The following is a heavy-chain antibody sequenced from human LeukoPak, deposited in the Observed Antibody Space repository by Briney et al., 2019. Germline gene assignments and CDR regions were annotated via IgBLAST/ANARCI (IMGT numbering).Heavy chain of an antibody. CDR3: ARVPTALAMVAATQGRNVWFDS. J-gene: IGHJ5*01. CDR2: INTHSGAT. CDR1: GYIFSDYG. V-gene: IGHV1-2*02. D-gene: IGHD2-15*01. Sequence: ASVKVSCKASGYIFSDYGIHWVRQAPGQGLEWMGWINTHSGATNYAQKFHGRVTLTRDTSITTAYMELGSLKSDDTAVYYCARVPTALAMVAATQGRNVWFDSWGQGTLVTVSS.